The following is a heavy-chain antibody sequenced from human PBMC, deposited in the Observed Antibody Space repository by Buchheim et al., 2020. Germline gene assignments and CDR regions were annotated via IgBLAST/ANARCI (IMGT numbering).Heavy chain of an antibody. CDR3: ARDRAIVVVPEVYNV. CDR1: GFTFSDYY. J-gene: IGHJ6*02. V-gene: IGHV3-11*06. Sequence: QVQLVESGGGLVKPGGSLRLSCTAYGFTFSDYYMSWIRQAPGKGLERISYISSSSSYTNYADSVKGRLTISSDNAKNSLHLQMNSLRAEDTAVYYCARDRAIVVVPEVYNVWGQGTT. D-gene: IGHD2-2*01. CDR2: ISSSSSYT.